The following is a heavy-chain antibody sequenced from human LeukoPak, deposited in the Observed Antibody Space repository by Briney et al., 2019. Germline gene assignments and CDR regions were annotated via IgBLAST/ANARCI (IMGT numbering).Heavy chain of an antibody. J-gene: IGHJ5*02. D-gene: IGHD3-3*01. CDR1: GGSISSGGYY. CDR2: IYHSGST. CDR3: ARRPFYYDFWSGRNNWFDP. Sequence: PSETLSLTCTVSGGSISSGGYYWSWIRQPPGKGLEWIGYIYHSGSTYYNPSLKSRVTISVDTSKNQFSLKLSSVTAADTAVYYCARRPFYYDFWSGRNNWFDPWGQGTLVTVSS. V-gene: IGHV4-30-2*01.